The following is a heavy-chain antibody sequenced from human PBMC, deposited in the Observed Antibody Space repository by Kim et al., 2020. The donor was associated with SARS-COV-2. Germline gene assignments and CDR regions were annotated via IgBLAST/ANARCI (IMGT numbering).Heavy chain of an antibody. CDR2: IGSSGSTI. D-gene: IGHD6-19*01. J-gene: IGHJ1*01. V-gene: IGHV3-48*03. Sequence: GGSLRLSCAASGFTFSSYEMNWVRQAPGKGLEWVSYIGSSGSTIYYADSVKGRFTISRDNAKNSLYLQMNSLRAEDTAVYYCARELSSGWYPAYFQHWGQGTLVTVSS. CDR1: GFTFSSYE. CDR3: ARELSSGWYPAYFQH.